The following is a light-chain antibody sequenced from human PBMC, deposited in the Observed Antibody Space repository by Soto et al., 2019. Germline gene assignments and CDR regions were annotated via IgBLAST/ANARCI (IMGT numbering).Light chain of an antibody. J-gene: IGKJ3*01. CDR2: KAS. CDR1: QSIGNW. V-gene: IGKV1-5*03. CDR3: QQYNSYV. Sequence: DVQMTQTPSSLSASVGDRVILTCRASQSIGNWLAWYQQKPGKAPKLLIYKASSLESGVPTRLSGSGSGTEFTLTISSLQPEDFATYFCQQYNSYVFGPGTKVDIK.